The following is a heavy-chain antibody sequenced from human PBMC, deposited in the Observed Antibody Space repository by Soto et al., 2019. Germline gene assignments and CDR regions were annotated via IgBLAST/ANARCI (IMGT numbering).Heavy chain of an antibody. J-gene: IGHJ4*02. CDR3: ARAIGPTLFDY. CDR1: GFTFNSFA. Sequence: GGSLRLSCAASGFTFNSFAMTWVRQAPGKGLEWVSIISSSGDGKYYVDSVKGRFTISRDNSRNTLNLQMNSLRAGDTAIYFCARAIGPTLFDYWGQGTLVTVSS. V-gene: IGHV3-23*01. CDR2: ISSSGDGK. D-gene: IGHD3-22*01.